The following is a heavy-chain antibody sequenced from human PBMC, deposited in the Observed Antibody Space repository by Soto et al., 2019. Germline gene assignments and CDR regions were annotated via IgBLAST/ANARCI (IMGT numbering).Heavy chain of an antibody. CDR2: IRTKANSYAT. V-gene: IGHV3-73*02. D-gene: IGHD1-26*01. CDR1: GFSFSGSA. Sequence: EVQLVESGGGLVQPGGSLKLSCAASGFSFSGSAMNWVRQASGKGLEWIGRIRTKANSYATEYGVSEKGRFTISRDDSKNTAYLQMNSLKTEDTAVYYCYSGSYANGYWGQGTLVTVSS. J-gene: IGHJ4*02. CDR3: YSGSYANGY.